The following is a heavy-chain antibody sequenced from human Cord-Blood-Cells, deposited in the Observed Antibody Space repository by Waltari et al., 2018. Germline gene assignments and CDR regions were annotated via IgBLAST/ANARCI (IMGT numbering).Heavy chain of an antibody. D-gene: IGHD3-3*01. J-gene: IGHJ3*02. Sequence: VQLQQSGPGLVKPSQTLSLTCAISGDSVSSNSAAWNWIRQSPSRGLEWLGRTYYRSKWYNDYAVSVKSRITINPDTSKNQFSLQLNSVTPEDTAVYYCARVDYDFWSGYYTNAFDIWGQGTMVTVSS. CDR3: ARVDYDFWSGYYTNAFDI. V-gene: IGHV6-1*01. CDR2: TYYRSKWYN. CDR1: GDSVSSNSAA.